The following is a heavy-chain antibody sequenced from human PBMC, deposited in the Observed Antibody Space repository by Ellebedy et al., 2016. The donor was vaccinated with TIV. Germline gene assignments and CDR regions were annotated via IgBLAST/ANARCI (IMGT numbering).Heavy chain of an antibody. J-gene: IGHJ5*02. Sequence: GGSLRLSXAASGFTFSSYGMHWVRQAPGKGLEWVAVISYDGSNKYYADSVKGRFTISRDNSKNTLYLQMNSLRAEDTAVYYCARVLEEYSGYGGFDPWGQGTLVTVSS. D-gene: IGHD5-12*01. CDR3: ARVLEEYSGYGGFDP. V-gene: IGHV3-30*03. CDR1: GFTFSSYG. CDR2: ISYDGSNK.